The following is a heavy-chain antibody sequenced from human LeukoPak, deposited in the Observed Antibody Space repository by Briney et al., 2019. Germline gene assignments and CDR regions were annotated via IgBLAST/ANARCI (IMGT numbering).Heavy chain of an antibody. Sequence: SETLSLTCAVYGGSFSGYYWSWIRQPPGKGLEWIGEINHSGSTNYNPSLKSRVTISVDTSKNQFSLKLSSVTAADTAVFYCARGLGYYDFWSGYSSLYNWFDPWGQGTLVTVSS. J-gene: IGHJ5*02. CDR3: ARGLGYYDFWSGYSSLYNWFDP. D-gene: IGHD3-3*01. V-gene: IGHV4-34*01. CDR1: GGSFSGYY. CDR2: INHSGST.